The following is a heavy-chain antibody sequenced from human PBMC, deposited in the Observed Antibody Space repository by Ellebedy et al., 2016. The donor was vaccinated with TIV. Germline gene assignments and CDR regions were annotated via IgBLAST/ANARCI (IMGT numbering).Heavy chain of an antibody. CDR2: ISGSGVGT. J-gene: IGHJ4*02. V-gene: IGHV3-23*01. CDR3: ARGGAGFDSMNRELSFDS. Sequence: GESLKISXAASGFTFTSYAMSWVRQAPGKGLEWVSAISGSGVGTYHADSVKGRFTISRDDAENSLYLQMNSLRDDDTAMYYCARGGAGFDSMNRELSFDSWGQGALVIVSS. CDR1: GFTFTSYA. D-gene: IGHD1-26*01.